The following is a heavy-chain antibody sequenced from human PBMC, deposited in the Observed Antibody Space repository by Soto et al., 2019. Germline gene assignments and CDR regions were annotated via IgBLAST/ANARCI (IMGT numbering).Heavy chain of an antibody. CDR1: GFDFNSYS. V-gene: IGHV3-48*01. D-gene: IGHD2-2*01. CDR2: INSGSTSV. Sequence: GGSLRLSCVASGFDFNSYSMNWVRQAPGKGLEWISYINSGSTSVFYAVSVKGRFTISRDNAKNSLYLQMNSLRAEDTALYYCTSSTSPDAYWGQGTLVTVSS. J-gene: IGHJ4*02. CDR3: TSSTSPDAY.